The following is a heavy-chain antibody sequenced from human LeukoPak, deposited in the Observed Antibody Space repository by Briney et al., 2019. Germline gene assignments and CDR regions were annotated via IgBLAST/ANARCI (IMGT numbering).Heavy chain of an antibody. D-gene: IGHD1-26*01. V-gene: IGHV4-39*01. CDR1: GFTFSSYA. CDR2: INYSGRS. Sequence: GSLRLSCAASGFTFSSYAMSWVRQAPGKGLEWTGTINYSGRSYPNPSLKSRVAISVDTSKNQFYLNLSSVTAADTAVYYCARWDNEFDYWGQGTLVTVSS. CDR3: ARWDNEFDY. J-gene: IGHJ4*02.